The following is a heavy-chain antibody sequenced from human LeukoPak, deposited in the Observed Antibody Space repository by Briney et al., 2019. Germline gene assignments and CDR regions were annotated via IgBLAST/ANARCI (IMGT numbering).Heavy chain of an antibody. D-gene: IGHD6-13*01. CDR3: ARGVLGIAAAVTSWYFDL. CDR1: GGSISSYY. V-gene: IGHV4-59*01. CDR2: IYYSGST. Sequence: SETLSLTCTVSGGSISSYYWSWIRQPPGKGLEWIGYIYYSGSTNYNPSLKSRVTISVDTSKNQFSLKLSSVTAADTAVYYCARGVLGIAAAVTSWYFDLWGRGTLVTVSS. J-gene: IGHJ2*01.